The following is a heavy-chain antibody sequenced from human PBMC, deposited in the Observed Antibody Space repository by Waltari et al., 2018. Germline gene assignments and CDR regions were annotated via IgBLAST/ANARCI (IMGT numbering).Heavy chain of an antibody. D-gene: IGHD1-26*01. CDR2: IIPILGIA. Sequence: QVQLVQSGAEVKKPGSSVKVSCKASGGTFSSYAISWVRQAPGQGLEWMGGIIPILGIAHYAQKFQGRVTITADKSTSTAYMELSSLRSEDTAVYYCARDGNIVGATHYWGQGTLVTVSS. CDR3: ARDGNIVGATHY. J-gene: IGHJ4*02. V-gene: IGHV1-69*10. CDR1: GGTFSSYA.